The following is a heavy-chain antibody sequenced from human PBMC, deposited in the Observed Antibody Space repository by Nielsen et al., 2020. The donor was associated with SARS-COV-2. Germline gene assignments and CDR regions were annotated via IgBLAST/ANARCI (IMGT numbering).Heavy chain of an antibody. J-gene: IGHJ5*02. CDR3: ARPPYDYDNYGGRFDP. D-gene: IGHD4-17*01. CDR1: GFTFSDFW. V-gene: IGHV3-73*01. CDR2: IRSKAYSYST. Sequence: GGSLRLSCAVSGFTFSDFWMHWVRQSSGRGLEWVGRIRSKAYSYSTTYAPSLKGRFTISRDDSRNTAYLQMDSLKAEDSAIYYCARPPYDYDNYGGRFDPWGQGTLVTVSS.